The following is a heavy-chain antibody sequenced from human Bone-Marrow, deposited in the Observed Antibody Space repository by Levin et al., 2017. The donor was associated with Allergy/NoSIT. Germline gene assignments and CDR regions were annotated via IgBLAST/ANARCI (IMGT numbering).Heavy chain of an antibody. Sequence: PGGSLRLSCAASGFTFSSYAMSWVRQAPGKGLEWVSAISGSGGSTYYADSVKGRFTISRDNSKNTLYLQMNSLRAEDTAVYYCAKDRVAARPSTYYFDYWGQGTLVTVSS. V-gene: IGHV3-23*01. CDR2: ISGSGGST. CDR3: AKDRVAARPSTYYFDY. D-gene: IGHD6-6*01. J-gene: IGHJ4*02. CDR1: GFTFSSYA.